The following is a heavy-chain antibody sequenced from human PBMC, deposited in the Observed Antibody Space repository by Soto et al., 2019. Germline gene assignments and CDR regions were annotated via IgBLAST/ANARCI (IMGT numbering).Heavy chain of an antibody. J-gene: IGHJ4*02. Sequence: PSETLSLTCAVSGGSISSGGYSWSWIRQPPGKGLEWIGYMYHSGSTYYNPSLKSRVTISIDRSKNQFSLDLNSVTAADTAVYYCARARNFLTGYYKGGFYYFDYWGQGTLVTVSS. CDR3: ARARNFLTGYYKGGFYYFDY. V-gene: IGHV4-30-2*01. CDR2: MYHSGST. D-gene: IGHD3-9*01. CDR1: GGSISSGGYS.